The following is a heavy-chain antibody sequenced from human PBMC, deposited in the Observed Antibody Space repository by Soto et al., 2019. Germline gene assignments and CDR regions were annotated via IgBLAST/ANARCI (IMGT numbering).Heavy chain of an antibody. CDR2: INPNSGGT. CDR1: GYTFTCYY. D-gene: IGHD2-2*01. J-gene: IGHJ6*02. Sequence: SVKVSCKASGYTFTCYYMHWVRQAPGQGLEWMGWINPNSGGTNYAQKFQGRVTMTRDTSISTAYMELSRLRSDDTAVYYCARDQYTSIPAAIIQGGFYYYYGMDVWGQGTTVTVSS. CDR3: ARDQYTSIPAAIIQGGFYYYYGMDV. V-gene: IGHV1-2*02.